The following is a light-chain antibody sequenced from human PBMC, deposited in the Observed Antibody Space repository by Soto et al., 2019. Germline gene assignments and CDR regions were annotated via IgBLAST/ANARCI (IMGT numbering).Light chain of an antibody. J-gene: IGLJ2*01. CDR3: CSYAGSTTWV. V-gene: IGLV2-23*01. CDR1: SSDVGSYDL. CDR2: EGS. Sequence: QSVLTQPASVSGSPGQSITIPCTGTSSDVGSYDLVSWYQHHPGKAPKLMIYEGSKRASGVSYRFSGSKSGNTASLTISGLQAEDEAEYYCCSYAGSTTWVFGGGTKLTVL.